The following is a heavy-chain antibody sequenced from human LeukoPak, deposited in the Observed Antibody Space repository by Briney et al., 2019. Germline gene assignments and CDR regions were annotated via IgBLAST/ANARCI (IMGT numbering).Heavy chain of an antibody. J-gene: IGHJ3*02. CDR2: ISYDGSNK. CDR3: ARVNSSSWYGAFDI. D-gene: IGHD6-13*01. V-gene: IGHV3-30*04. CDR1: GFTFSSYA. Sequence: GRSLRLSCAASGFTFSSYAMHWVRQAPGKGLERVAVISYDGSNKYYADSVKGRFTISRDNSKNTLYLQMNSLRAEDTAVYYCARVNSSSWYGAFDIWGQGTMVTVSS.